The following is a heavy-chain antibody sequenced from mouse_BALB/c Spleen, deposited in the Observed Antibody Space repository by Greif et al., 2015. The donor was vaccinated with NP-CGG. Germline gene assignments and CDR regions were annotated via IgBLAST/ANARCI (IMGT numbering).Heavy chain of an antibody. CDR2: INPITGYT. Sequence: LVESGAELAKPGASVKMSCKASGYTFTSYWMHWVKQRPGQGLEWIGYINPITGYTEYNQKFKDKATLTADKSSSTAYMQLSSLTSEDSAVYYCARKGTTVVDYFDYWGQGTTLTVSS. CDR3: ARKGTTVVDYFDY. CDR1: GYTFTSYW. J-gene: IGHJ2*01. V-gene: IGHV1-7*01. D-gene: IGHD1-1*01.